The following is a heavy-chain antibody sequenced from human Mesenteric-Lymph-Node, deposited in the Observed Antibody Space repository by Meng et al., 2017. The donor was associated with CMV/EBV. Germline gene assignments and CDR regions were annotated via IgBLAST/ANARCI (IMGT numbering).Heavy chain of an antibody. V-gene: IGHV7-4-1*02. Sequence: SCKASGYTFNRYARNWVRQAPGQGLEWMGWINTNTGSPAYAQGFSGRFVFSLDTSVSTAYLQISSLKAEDTAVYYCAREGNSGYPAYWGQGTLVTVSS. CDR2: INTNTGSP. J-gene: IGHJ4*02. CDR3: AREGNSGYPAY. D-gene: IGHD5-12*01. CDR1: GYTFNRYA.